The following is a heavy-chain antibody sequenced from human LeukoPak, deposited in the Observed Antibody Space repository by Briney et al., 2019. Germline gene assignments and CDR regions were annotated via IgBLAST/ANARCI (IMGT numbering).Heavy chain of an antibody. V-gene: IGHV1-2*02. CDR3: ARVRTVIVVAIDY. Sequence: ASVKVSCKASGYTFTGYYMHWVRQAPGQGLEWMGWINPNSGGTNYAQKFQGRVTMTRDTSISTAYMELSRLRSDDTAVYYCARVRTVIVVAIDYWGQGTLVTVSS. J-gene: IGHJ4*02. CDR1: GYTFTGYY. D-gene: IGHD3-22*01. CDR2: INPNSGGT.